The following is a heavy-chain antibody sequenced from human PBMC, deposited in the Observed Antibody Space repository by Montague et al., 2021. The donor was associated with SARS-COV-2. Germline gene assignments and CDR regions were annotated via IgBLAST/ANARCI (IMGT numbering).Heavy chain of an antibody. V-gene: IGHV4-59*08. Sequence: SETLSLTCTVSGGSISSYYWSWIRQPPGKGLEWIGYIYYSGSTNYNPSLKSRVTISVDTSKNQFSLKLSSVTAADTAVYYCARLGLRYSDWLLLGEGYFDYWGQGTLVTVSS. D-gene: IGHD3-9*01. CDR3: ARLGLRYSDWLLLGEGYFDY. CDR2: IYYSGST. CDR1: GGSISSYY. J-gene: IGHJ4*02.